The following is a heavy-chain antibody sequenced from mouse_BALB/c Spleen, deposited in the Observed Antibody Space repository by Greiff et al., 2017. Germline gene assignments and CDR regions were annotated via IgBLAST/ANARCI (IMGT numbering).Heavy chain of an antibody. CDR1: GYTFTSYW. D-gene: IGHD4-1*01. CDR3: TAGNPKGYFDY. J-gene: IGHJ2*01. CDR2: IYPGNSDT. Sequence: VQLQQSGTVLARPGASVKMSCKASGYTFTSYWMHWVKQRPGQGLEWIGAIYPGNSDTSYNQKFKGKAKLTAVTSTSTAYMELSSLTNEDSAVYYCTAGNPKGYFDYWGQGTTLTVSS. V-gene: IGHV1-5*01.